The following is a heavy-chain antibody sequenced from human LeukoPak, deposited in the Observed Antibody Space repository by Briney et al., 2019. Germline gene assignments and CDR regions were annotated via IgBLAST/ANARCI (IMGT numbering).Heavy chain of an antibody. D-gene: IGHD1-26*01. V-gene: IGHV4-59*13. CDR2: MFYSGST. Sequence: PSETLSLTCTVSGGSISSYYWSWIRQPPGKGLEWIGYMFYSGSTNYNPSLKSRVTMSVDTSKSQLSLKLSSVTAADTAVYYCARGGVYSGSFLLYFDYWGQGTLVTVSS. CDR1: GGSISSYY. CDR3: ARGGVYSGSFLLYFDY. J-gene: IGHJ4*02.